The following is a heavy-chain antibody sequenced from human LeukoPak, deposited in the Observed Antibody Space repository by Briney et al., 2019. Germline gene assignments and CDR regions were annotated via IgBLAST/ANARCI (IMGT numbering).Heavy chain of an antibody. J-gene: IGHJ6*02. Sequence: SQTLSLTCAISGDSVSSNSAAWNWIRQSPSRGLEWLGRTYYRSKWYNDYAVSVKSRITINPDTSKNQFSLQLNSVTPEDTAVYCCAREVGYYDILTGYYNYGMDVWGQGTTVTVSS. CDR3: AREVGYYDILTGYYNYGMDV. CDR1: GDSVSSNSAA. CDR2: TYYRSKWYN. V-gene: IGHV6-1*01. D-gene: IGHD3-9*01.